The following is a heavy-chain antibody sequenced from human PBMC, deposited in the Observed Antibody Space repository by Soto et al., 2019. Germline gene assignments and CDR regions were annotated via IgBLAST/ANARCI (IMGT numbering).Heavy chain of an antibody. J-gene: IGHJ4*02. CDR3: ARDRDYFDTSGYYYYFDY. CDR2: IWYDGSKK. D-gene: IGHD3-22*01. CDR1: RFSFSSYD. Sequence: QVQLVQSGGGVVQPGRSLRFSCAGSRFSFSSYDMHWVRQAPGKELECEADIWYDGSKKYYADSVKGRFTISRDNSKNTMYLQMNSLRAEDTAVYYCARDRDYFDTSGYYYYFDYWGQGTLVTVSS. V-gene: IGHV3-33*01.